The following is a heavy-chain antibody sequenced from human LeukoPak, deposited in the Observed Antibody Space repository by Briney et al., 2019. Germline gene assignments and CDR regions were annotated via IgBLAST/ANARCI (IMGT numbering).Heavy chain of an antibody. V-gene: IGHV3-74*01. D-gene: IGHD2-15*01. CDR1: GFTFNTYW. CDR3: ARSCSSGGSCYGRFDY. Sequence: GGSLRLSCAASGFTFNTYWTHWVRQAPEKGLVWVSRISSDGSSISYADSVKGRFTISRDNAKNTLYLQMNSLRAEDTAVYYCARSCSSGGSCYGRFDYWGRGTLVTVSS. CDR2: ISSDGSSI. J-gene: IGHJ4*02.